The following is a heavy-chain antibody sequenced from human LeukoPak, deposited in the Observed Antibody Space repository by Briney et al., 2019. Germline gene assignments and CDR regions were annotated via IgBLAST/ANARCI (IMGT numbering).Heavy chain of an antibody. CDR3: ARERVGPTTGEDYFDY. V-gene: IGHV3-21*01. CDR1: GFTLSSYS. J-gene: IGHJ4*02. D-gene: IGHD1-26*01. Sequence: GGSPKLSCAAPGFTLSSYSMNWGRQAPGKGLEWVSSINSSSSYIYYADSVKGRFTISRDNAKNSLYLQMNNLRAEDTAVYFCARERVGPTTGEDYFDYWGQGTLVTVSS. CDR2: INSSSSYI.